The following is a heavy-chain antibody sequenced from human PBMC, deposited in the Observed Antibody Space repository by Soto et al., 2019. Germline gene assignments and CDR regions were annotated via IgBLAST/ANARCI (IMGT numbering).Heavy chain of an antibody. J-gene: IGHJ4*02. CDR3: TRRDGYNSDY. V-gene: IGHV3-64*01. CDR2: ISSNGGST. D-gene: IGHD2-21*01. Sequence: EVQLVESGGGLVQPGGSLRLSCAASGFTFSSYAMHWVRQAPGKGLEYVSAISSNGGSTYYANSVKGRFTISRDNSKNTLYLQMGSLSAEHTAVYYRTRRDGYNSDYWGQGTLVTVSS. CDR1: GFTFSSYA.